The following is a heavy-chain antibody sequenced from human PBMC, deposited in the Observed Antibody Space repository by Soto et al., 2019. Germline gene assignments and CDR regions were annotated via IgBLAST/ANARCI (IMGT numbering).Heavy chain of an antibody. CDR1: GFTFSDYY. Sequence: VQLVESGGGLVKPGGSLRLSCAASGFTFSDYYMTWIRQAPGKGLEWVGRIRPKADGGTTDFAAPVKGRFTISRDDSKNTLYLQMNSVETEDTAVYYCFKGAQQGIWGRGTLVTVSS. J-gene: IGHJ4*02. CDR2: IRPKADGGTT. V-gene: IGHV3-15*05. CDR3: FKGAQQGI.